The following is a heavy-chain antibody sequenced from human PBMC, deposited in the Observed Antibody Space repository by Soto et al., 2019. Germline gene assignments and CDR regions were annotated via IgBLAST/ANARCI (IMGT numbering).Heavy chain of an antibody. J-gene: IGHJ4*02. V-gene: IGHV1-46*01. CDR1: ADTFTSYY. D-gene: IGHD3-3*01. Sequence: ASVKVSCKAPADTFTSYYIHWVRQAPGQGLEWMGIINPSGGNTHYAQHFQERVTLTRDMSTGTAYMELSSLRPEDTAVYYCAAVPGVRFLKWLPAYFDDWGQGTLVIVAS. CDR3: AAVPGVRFLKWLPAYFDD. CDR2: INPSGGNT.